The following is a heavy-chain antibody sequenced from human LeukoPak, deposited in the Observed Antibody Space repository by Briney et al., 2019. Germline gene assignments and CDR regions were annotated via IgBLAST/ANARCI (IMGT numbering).Heavy chain of an antibody. CDR3: AREISTTYGDDAFDV. J-gene: IGHJ3*01. V-gene: IGHV3-30-3*01. Sequence: GGSLSLSCAASGFTFSDYAFHWVRQAPGKGLEWVALISYHGSNKYYADSVKGRFTISRDNSKDTLSLQMNSLRTEDTGVYYCAREISTTYGDDAFDVWGQGTMVAVSS. CDR1: GFTFSDYA. D-gene: IGHD1-1*01. CDR2: ISYHGSNK.